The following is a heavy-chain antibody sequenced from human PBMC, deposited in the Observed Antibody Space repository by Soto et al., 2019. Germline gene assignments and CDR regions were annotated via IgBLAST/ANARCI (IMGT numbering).Heavy chain of an antibody. V-gene: IGHV4-39*01. CDR1: GDSISSSSFY. J-gene: IGHJ4*02. CDR3: ARRRIAARQPWDY. Sequence: PSETLSLTCTVSGDSISSSSFYWGWIRQPPVKGLEWIGHIFHTGATYQNPTLKSRLRMSVDTSKNQFSLNLSSVTATDTAVYYCARRRIAARQPWDYWGQGTLVTVSS. D-gene: IGHD6-6*01. CDR2: IFHTGAT.